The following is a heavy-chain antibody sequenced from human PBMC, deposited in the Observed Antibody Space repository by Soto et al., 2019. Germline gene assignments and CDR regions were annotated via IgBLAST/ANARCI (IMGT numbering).Heavy chain of an antibody. V-gene: IGHV1-18*01. Sequence: ASVKVSCKASGYTFTSYGISWVRQAPGQGLEWMGWISGYNGNTNYAQKLQGRVTMTRDTSTSTVYMELRSLRSDDTAVYYCARAVLKAANRGGVGAHNWFDPWGQGTLVPVSS. CDR1: GYTFTSYG. J-gene: IGHJ5*02. CDR2: ISGYNGNT. CDR3: ARAVLKAANRGGVGAHNWFDP. D-gene: IGHD3-10*01.